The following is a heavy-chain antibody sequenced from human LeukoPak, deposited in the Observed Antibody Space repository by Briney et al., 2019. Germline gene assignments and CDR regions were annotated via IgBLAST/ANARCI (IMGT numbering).Heavy chain of an antibody. J-gene: IGHJ6*02. D-gene: IGHD2-2*01. CDR1: GFTVSRNY. CDR2: IYSGGIT. V-gene: IGHV3-66*01. Sequence: GGSLRLSCAASGFTVSRNYMSWVRQAPGKGLEWVSLIYSGGITYYADSVKGRFTISRDNSKNTLYLQMNSLRAKDTAVYYCARSGYCSSTSCYGGRYYYYGMDVWGQGTTVTVSS. CDR3: ARSGYCSSTSCYGGRYYYYGMDV.